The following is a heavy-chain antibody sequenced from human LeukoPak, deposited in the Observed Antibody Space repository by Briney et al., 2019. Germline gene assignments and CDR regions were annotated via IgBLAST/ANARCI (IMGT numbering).Heavy chain of an antibody. D-gene: IGHD7-27*01. J-gene: IGHJ4*02. CDR1: GFTFSSYA. Sequence: PGRSLRLSCAASGFTFSSYAMHWVRQAPGKGLEWVAVISYDGSNKYYADSVKGRFTISRDNSKNTLYLQMNSLRAEDTAVYYCASQNWGPPYFDYWGQGTLVTVSS. V-gene: IGHV3-30-3*01. CDR3: ASQNWGPPYFDY. CDR2: ISYDGSNK.